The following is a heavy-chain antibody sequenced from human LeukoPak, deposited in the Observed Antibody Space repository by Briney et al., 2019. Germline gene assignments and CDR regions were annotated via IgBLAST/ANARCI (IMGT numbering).Heavy chain of an antibody. V-gene: IGHV3-21*01. CDR1: GFTFSSYS. D-gene: IGHD3-10*01. Sequence: GGSLRLFCAASGFTFSSYSMNWVRQAPGKGLEWVSSISSSSYIYYADSVKGRFTISRDNAKNSLYLQMNSLRAEDTAVYYCARDSGPLYGSGSYPFDYWGQGTLVTVSS. CDR2: ISSSSYI. CDR3: ARDSGPLYGSGSYPFDY. J-gene: IGHJ4*02.